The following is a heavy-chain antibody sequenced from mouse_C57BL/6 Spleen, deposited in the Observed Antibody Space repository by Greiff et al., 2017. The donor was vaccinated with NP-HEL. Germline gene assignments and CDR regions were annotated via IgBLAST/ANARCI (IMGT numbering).Heavy chain of an antibody. J-gene: IGHJ4*01. Sequence: VQLQQSGPELVKPGASVKISCKASGYAFSSSWMNWVKQRPGKGLEWIGRIYPGDGDTNYNGKFKGKATLTADQSSSTAYMQLSSLTSEDSAVYFCARGYYGNSYYAMDYWGQGTSVTVSS. CDR1: GYAFSSSW. V-gene: IGHV1-82*01. CDR2: IYPGDGDT. D-gene: IGHD2-1*01. CDR3: ARGYYGNSYYAMDY.